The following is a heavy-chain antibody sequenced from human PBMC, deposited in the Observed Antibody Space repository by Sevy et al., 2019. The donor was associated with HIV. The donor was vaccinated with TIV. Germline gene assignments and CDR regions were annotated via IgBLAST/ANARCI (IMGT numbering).Heavy chain of an antibody. D-gene: IGHD3-22*01. CDR3: EKDSYFDTTLFDY. CDR1: GFTSSNYA. V-gene: IGHV3-23*01. J-gene: IGHJ4*02. Sequence: GGSLRLSCAASGFTSSNYAMSWVRQAPGKGLEWVSGISGYGGSTYYADSVKGRFTISRDNSKNTPYLQMNSLRAEDTAVYYCEKDSYFDTTLFDYWGQGTLVTVSS. CDR2: ISGYGGST.